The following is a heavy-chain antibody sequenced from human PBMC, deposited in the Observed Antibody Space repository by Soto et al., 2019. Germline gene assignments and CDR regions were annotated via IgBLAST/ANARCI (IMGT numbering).Heavy chain of an antibody. D-gene: IGHD3-22*01. CDR1: GDSLSGYY. Sequence: SETLSLTCTVSGDSLSGYYWSWIRQTPGKGLEWIGYFYSSGSPHHNPSLKSRVTISEDRSKNQFYLKLSSVPAADTAVYFCARLLYYYDTTGYYFFDYWGQGIPVT. J-gene: IGHJ4*02. CDR2: FYSSGSP. V-gene: IGHV4-59*01. CDR3: ARLLYYYDTTGYYFFDY.